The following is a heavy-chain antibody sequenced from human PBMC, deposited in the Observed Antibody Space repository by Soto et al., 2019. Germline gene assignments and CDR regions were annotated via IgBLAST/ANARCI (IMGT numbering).Heavy chain of an antibody. CDR3: SRGPDNYYYYMDV. CDR1: GFTFSGSA. V-gene: IGHV3-73*01. J-gene: IGHJ6*03. CDR2: IISKANSYAT. Sequence: GGSLRLSCAASGFTFSGSAMHWVRQASGKGLEWVGRIISKANSYATAYAASVKGRFTISRDDSKDTAYLQMNSLKPEDTAVYYCSRGPDNYYYYMDVWGKGTTVTVSS. D-gene: IGHD3-10*01.